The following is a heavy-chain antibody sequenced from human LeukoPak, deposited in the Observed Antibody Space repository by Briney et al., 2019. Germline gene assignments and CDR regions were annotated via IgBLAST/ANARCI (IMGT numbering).Heavy chain of an antibody. Sequence: GASVKVSCKASGYTFTSYAMNWVRQATGQGLDWMGWINTNTGDPTYAQGFTGPFVSSLDTSVRTAYMQLSSLKAEDTAVYYCARDGIYGGHEGEWYYWGQGKLVTVSS. V-gene: IGHV7-4-1*02. D-gene: IGHD5-12*01. CDR2: INTNTGDP. CDR1: GYTFTSYA. CDR3: ARDGIYGGHEGEWYY. J-gene: IGHJ4*02.